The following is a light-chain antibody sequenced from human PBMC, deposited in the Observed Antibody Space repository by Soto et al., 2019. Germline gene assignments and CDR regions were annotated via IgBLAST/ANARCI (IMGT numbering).Light chain of an antibody. CDR2: DAT. CDR1: QSVGIY. CDR3: HKRDICPPLT. Sequence: VLTQSPGTLSLSPGETATLFCKASQSVGIYLGWFPQKPGQAPRVLIYDATNSAGGVPDRFSGSGSGTDFTLTISSLEAEDSAVYYCHKRDICPPLTFGGGTKLEIK. J-gene: IGKJ4*01. V-gene: IGKV3-11*01.